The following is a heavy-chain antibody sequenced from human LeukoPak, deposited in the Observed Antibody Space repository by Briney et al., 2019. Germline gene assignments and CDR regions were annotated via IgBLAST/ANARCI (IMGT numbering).Heavy chain of an antibody. CDR3: ARDLWTGGDY. Sequence: GGSLRLSCAASGFSFSSYWMHWVRQAPGKGLVWVSRIKTDGSNRDYADSVKGRITISRDNAKNTLYLQMNSLRVEDTAVYYCARDLWTGGDYWGQGTLVIVSS. J-gene: IGHJ4*02. CDR1: GFSFSSYW. D-gene: IGHD3/OR15-3a*01. V-gene: IGHV3-74*01. CDR2: IKTDGSNR.